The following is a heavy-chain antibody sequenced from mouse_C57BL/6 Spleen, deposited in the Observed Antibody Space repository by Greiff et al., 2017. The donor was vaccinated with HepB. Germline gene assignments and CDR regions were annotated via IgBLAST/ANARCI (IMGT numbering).Heavy chain of an antibody. D-gene: IGHD1-1*01. J-gene: IGHJ1*03. CDR3: ASTNYYGSSYVGGYFDV. CDR2: IHPNSGST. Sequence: QVQLQQPGAELVKPGASVKLSCKASGYTFTSYWMHWVKQRPGQGLEWIGMIHPNSGSTNYNEKFKSKATLTVDKSSSTAYMQLSSLTSEDSAVYDCASTNYYGSSYVGGYFDVWGTGTTVTVSS. CDR1: GYTFTSYW. V-gene: IGHV1-64*01.